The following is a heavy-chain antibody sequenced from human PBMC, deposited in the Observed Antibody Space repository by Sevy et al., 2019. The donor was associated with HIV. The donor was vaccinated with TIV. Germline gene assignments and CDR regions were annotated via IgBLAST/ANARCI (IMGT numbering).Heavy chain of an antibody. D-gene: IGHD3-22*01. J-gene: IGHJ4*02. V-gene: IGHV3-15*01. CDR3: TTDLFHYYDSSGTRG. Sequence: GESLKISCAASGFTFSNAWMSWVRQAPGKGLEWVGRIKSKTDGGTTDYAAPVKGRFTISRDDSKNTLYLQMNSLKTEDTAVYYCTTDLFHYYDSSGTRGWGQGTLVTVSS. CDR1: GFTFSNAW. CDR2: IKSKTDGGTT.